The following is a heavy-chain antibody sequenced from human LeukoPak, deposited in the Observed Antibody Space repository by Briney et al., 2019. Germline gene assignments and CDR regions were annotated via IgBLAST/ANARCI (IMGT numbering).Heavy chain of an antibody. Sequence: GASVKVSCKASGYTFTSYYMHWVRQAPGQGLEWMGITNPSGSSTSYAQKFQGRVTMTRDMSTSTVYMELSSLRSEDTAVYYCARGGQYCSSTSCPYFDYWGQGTLVTVSS. J-gene: IGHJ4*02. V-gene: IGHV1-46*01. CDR1: GYTFTSYY. D-gene: IGHD2-2*01. CDR2: TNPSGSST. CDR3: ARGGQYCSSTSCPYFDY.